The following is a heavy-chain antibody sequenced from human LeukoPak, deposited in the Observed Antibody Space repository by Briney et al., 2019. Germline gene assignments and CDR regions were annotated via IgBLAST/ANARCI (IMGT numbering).Heavy chain of an antibody. J-gene: IGHJ4*02. CDR1: GFTFSTYA. D-gene: IGHD5-18*01. CDR2: ISGSGAYT. CDR3: AKETGASYDYPLDY. V-gene: IGHV3-23*01. Sequence: GGSLRLSCAASGFTFSTYAVSWVRQAPGKGLEWVSTISGSGAYTFYADSVKGRFTISRDNSKNTLYLQMNSLRDEDTAVYYCAKETGASYDYPLDYWGQGTLVTVSS.